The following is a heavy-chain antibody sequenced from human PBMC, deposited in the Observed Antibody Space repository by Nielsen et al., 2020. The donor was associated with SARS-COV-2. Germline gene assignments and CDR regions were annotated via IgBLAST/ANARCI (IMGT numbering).Heavy chain of an antibody. CDR3: AKDWEYSGYDRTSFDY. J-gene: IGHJ4*02. CDR2: ISGSGGST. V-gene: IGHV3-23*01. CDR1: GFTFSSYA. Sequence: GGSLRLSCAASGFTFSSYAMSWVRQAPGKGLEWVSAISGSGGSTYYADSVKGRFTISRDNSKNTLYLQMNSLRAEDTAVYYCAKDWEYSGYDRTSFDYWGQGTLVTVSS. D-gene: IGHD5-12*01.